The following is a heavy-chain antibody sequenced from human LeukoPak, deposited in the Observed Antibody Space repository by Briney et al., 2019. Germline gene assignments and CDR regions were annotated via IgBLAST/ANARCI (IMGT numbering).Heavy chain of an antibody. CDR2: ISAYNGNT. J-gene: IGHJ3*02. D-gene: IGHD3-10*01. CDR3: ARGLVWFGELWGAFDI. V-gene: IGHV1-18*01. CDR1: GYTFTSYG. Sequence: ASVKVSCKASGYTFTSYGISWVRQAPGQGLEWMGWISAYNGNTNYAQKLQGRVTMTTDTSTSTAYMELRSLRSDDTAVYYCARGLVWFGELWGAFDIWGQGTMVTVSS.